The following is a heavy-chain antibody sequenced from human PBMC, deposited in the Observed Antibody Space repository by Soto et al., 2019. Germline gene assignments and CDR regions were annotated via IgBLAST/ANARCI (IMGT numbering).Heavy chain of an antibody. J-gene: IGHJ6*02. D-gene: IGHD3-10*01. CDR1: GGTFSSYA. Sequence: QVQLVQSGAEVKKPGSSVKGSCKASGGTFSSYAISWLRQATGQGLEWMGGIIPIFGTANYAQKFQGRVTITADESTSTAYMELSSLRSADTAVYYCAIDASGDYYYYGMDVWGQGTTVTVSS. CDR3: AIDASGDYYYYGMDV. V-gene: IGHV1-69*01. CDR2: IIPIFGTA.